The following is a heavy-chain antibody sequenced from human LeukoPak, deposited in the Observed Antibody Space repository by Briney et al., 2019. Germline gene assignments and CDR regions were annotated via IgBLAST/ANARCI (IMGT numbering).Heavy chain of an antibody. D-gene: IGHD3-3*01. CDR3: AREWVVSTIFGVVIQYYFDY. J-gene: IGHJ4*02. CDR1: GYTFTSYG. V-gene: IGHV1-18*01. Sequence: GASVKVSCKASGYTFTSYGISWVRQAPGQGLEWMGWISAYNGNTNYAQKLQGRVTMTTDTSTSTAYMELRSLRSDDTAVYYCAREWVVSTIFGVVIQYYFDYWGQGTLVTVSS. CDR2: ISAYNGNT.